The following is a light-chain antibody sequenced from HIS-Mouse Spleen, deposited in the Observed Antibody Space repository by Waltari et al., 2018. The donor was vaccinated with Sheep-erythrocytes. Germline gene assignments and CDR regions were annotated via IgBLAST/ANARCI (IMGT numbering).Light chain of an antibody. V-gene: IGKV1-39*01. CDR1: QRISSY. Sequence: DIQMTQSPSSLSASVGDRVTITCRASQRISSYLNWYQQKPGKAPKLLIYAASSLQSGVPSRFSGSGSGTEFTLTISSLQPEDFATYYCQQLNSYPHTFGQGTKLEIK. CDR2: AAS. CDR3: QQLNSYPHT. J-gene: IGKJ2*01.